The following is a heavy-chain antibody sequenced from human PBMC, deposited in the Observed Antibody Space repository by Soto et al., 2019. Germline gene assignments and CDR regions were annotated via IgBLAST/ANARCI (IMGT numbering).Heavy chain of an antibody. D-gene: IGHD3-3*02. CDR2: INHSGST. J-gene: IGHJ6*02. V-gene: IGHV4-34*01. CDR1: GGSFSGHY. Sequence: PSETLSLTCAVYGGSFSGHYWSWIRQPPGKGLEWIGEINHSGSTKYNPSLKSRVTISLDTPKNQFSLKLYSVTAADTAVYYCARDISGYYYGMDVWGQGTTVTVSS. CDR3: ARDISGYYYGMDV.